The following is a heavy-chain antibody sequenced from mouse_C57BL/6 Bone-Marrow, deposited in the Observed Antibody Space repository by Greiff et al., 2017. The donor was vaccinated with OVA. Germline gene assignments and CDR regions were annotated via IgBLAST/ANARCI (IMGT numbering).Heavy chain of an antibody. V-gene: IGHV1-55*01. CDR3: ARVYYGKGRAY. J-gene: IGHJ3*01. Sequence: QVQLQQSGAELVKPGASVKMSCKASGYTFTSYWITWVKQRPGQGLEWIGDIYPGSGSTNYNEKFKSKATLTVDTSSSTAYMQLSSLTSEDSAVYYCARVYYGKGRAYWGQGTLVTVSA. CDR1: GYTFTSYW. D-gene: IGHD2-1*01. CDR2: IYPGSGST.